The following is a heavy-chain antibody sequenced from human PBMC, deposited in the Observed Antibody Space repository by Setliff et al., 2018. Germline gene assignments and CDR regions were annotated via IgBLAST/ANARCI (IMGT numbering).Heavy chain of an antibody. CDR2: IIPVLDIT. J-gene: IGHJ4*02. V-gene: IGHV1-69*04. D-gene: IGHD3-22*01. Sequence: SVKVSCKASGGTFNSYGVTWVRQAPGQGLEWMGRIIPVLDITRYSQKFQGRVTITADKSTGIIYMELTSLRSDDTAVYYCARHPPPPNYFDIGALDSWGQGTLVTVSS. CDR1: GGTFNSYG. CDR3: ARHPPPPNYFDIGALDS.